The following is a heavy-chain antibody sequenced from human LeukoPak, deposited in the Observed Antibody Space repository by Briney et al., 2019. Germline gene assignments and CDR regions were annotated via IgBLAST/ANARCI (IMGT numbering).Heavy chain of an antibody. D-gene: IGHD3-22*01. CDR1: GYSISSGYF. CDR2: IYHSGST. Sequence: SETLSLTCTVSGYSISSGYFWGWIRQPPGKGLEWIGSIYHSGSTYYNPSLKSRVTISVDTSKNQFSLKLSSVTAADTAVYYCASFYDSSGYYLHPFDYWGQGTLVTVSS. CDR3: ASFYDSSGYYLHPFDY. J-gene: IGHJ4*02. V-gene: IGHV4-38-2*02.